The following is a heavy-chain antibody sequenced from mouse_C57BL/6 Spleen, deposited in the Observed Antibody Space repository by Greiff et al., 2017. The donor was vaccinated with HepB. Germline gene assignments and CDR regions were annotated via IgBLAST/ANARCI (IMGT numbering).Heavy chain of an antibody. Sequence: EVQLVESGEGLVKPGGSLKLSCAASGFTFSSYAMSWVRQTPEKRLEWVAYISIGGDYIYYADTVKGRFTISRDNARNTLYLQMSSLKSEDTAMYYCTRGGGMVTTEGAWFAYWGQGTLVTVSA. CDR3: TRGGGMVTTEGAWFAY. CDR2: ISIGGDYI. J-gene: IGHJ3*01. V-gene: IGHV5-9-1*02. D-gene: IGHD2-2*01. CDR1: GFTFSSYA.